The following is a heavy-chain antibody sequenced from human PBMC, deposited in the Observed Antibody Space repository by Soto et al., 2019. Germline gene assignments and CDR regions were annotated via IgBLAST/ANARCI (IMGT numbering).Heavy chain of an antibody. J-gene: IGHJ3*02. CDR1: GYTFTNYG. V-gene: IGHV1-18*01. CDR2: ISAYNGNT. CDR3: ARDYHDTRGRAFDI. Sequence: ASVKVSCRASGYTFTNYGISWVRQAPGQGIEWMGWISAYNGNTNYAQRLQGRVTMTTDTSTSTAYMELRSLRSDDTAVYYCARDYHDTRGRAFDIWGQGTRVTVSS. D-gene: IGHD3-22*01.